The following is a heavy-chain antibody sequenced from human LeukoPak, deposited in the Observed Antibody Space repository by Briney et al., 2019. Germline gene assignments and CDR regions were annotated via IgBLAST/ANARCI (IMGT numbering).Heavy chain of an antibody. J-gene: IGHJ4*02. Sequence: SVKVSCKSSGENFSSYVITWVRQAPGQGLEWMGGIIPIFGTSNYAQRFQGRVTITADESTSTAYMELSSLRSEDTAVYYYGSGSYYKVGRLDFWGQGTLVTVSS. CDR1: GENFSSYV. CDR3: GSGSYYKVGRLDF. D-gene: IGHD3-10*01. CDR2: IIPIFGTS. V-gene: IGHV1-69*13.